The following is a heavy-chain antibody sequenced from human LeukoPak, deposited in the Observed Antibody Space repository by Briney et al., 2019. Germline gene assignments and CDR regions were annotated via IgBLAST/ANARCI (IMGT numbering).Heavy chain of an antibody. Sequence: SVRVSCKASGGTFSSYTISWVRQAPGQGLEWMGRIIPILGIANYAQKFQGRVTITADKSTSTAYMELSSLRSEDTAVYYCAIRPLDCSSTSCYTEAYYYMDVWGKGTTVTVSS. D-gene: IGHD2-2*02. V-gene: IGHV1-69*02. CDR2: IIPILGIA. J-gene: IGHJ6*03. CDR1: GGTFSSYT. CDR3: AIRPLDCSSTSCYTEAYYYMDV.